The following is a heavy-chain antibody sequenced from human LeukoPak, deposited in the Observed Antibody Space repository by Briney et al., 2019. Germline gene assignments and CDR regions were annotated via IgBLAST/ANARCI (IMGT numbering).Heavy chain of an antibody. V-gene: IGHV4-39*07. Sequence: PSETLSLTCTVSGGSISSSSYYWGWIRQPPGKGLEWIGSIYYSGSTYYNPSLKSRVTISVDTSKNQFSLKLSSVTAADTAVYYCARGWKWLRHFDYWGQGTLVTVSS. CDR2: IYYSGST. J-gene: IGHJ4*02. D-gene: IGHD5-12*01. CDR1: GGSISSSSYY. CDR3: ARGWKWLRHFDY.